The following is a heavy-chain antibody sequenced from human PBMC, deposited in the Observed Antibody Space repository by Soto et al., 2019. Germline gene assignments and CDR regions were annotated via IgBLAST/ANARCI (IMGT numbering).Heavy chain of an antibody. D-gene: IGHD3-3*01. Sequence: GRSLRLSCAASGFTFSSYGMHWVRQAPGKGLEWVAVISYDGSNKYYADPVKGRFTISRDNSKNTLYLQMNSLRAEDTAVYYCAKGSYYDFWSGYNGDYFDYWGQGTLVTVSS. CDR3: AKGSYYDFWSGYNGDYFDY. CDR1: GFTFSSYG. CDR2: ISYDGSNK. V-gene: IGHV3-30*18. J-gene: IGHJ4*02.